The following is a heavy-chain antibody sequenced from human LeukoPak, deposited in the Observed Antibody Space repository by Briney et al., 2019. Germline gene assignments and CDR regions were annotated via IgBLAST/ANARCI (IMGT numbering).Heavy chain of an antibody. CDR2: ISWNSGSA. J-gene: IGHJ4*02. V-gene: IGHV3-9*01. D-gene: IGHD5-12*01. Sequence: GGSLRLSCAASGFTFDDYSMHWVRQAPGKGLEWVSGISWNSGSAGYADSVKGRFTISRDSAKNSLYLQMNSLRTEDTALYYCAKDRTYSAYTALDYWGQGTLVTVSS. CDR3: AKDRTYSAYTALDY. CDR1: GFTFDDYS.